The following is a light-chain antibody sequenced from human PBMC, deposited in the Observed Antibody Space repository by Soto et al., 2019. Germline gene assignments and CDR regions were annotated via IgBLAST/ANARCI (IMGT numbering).Light chain of an antibody. Sequence: QSALTQPPSASESPGQSVTISCTGTSSDVGGYHYVSWYQHHPGRAPKLVLYEVEKRPPGVPGRFSGSKSGNTASLTVSGLQADDEADYYCLSYGGSNNYVFGTGTKLTVL. J-gene: IGLJ1*01. CDR3: LSYGGSNNYV. CDR1: SSDVGGYHY. V-gene: IGLV2-8*01. CDR2: EVE.